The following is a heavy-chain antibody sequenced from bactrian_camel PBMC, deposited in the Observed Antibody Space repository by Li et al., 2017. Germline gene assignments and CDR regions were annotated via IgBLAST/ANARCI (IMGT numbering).Heavy chain of an antibody. D-gene: IGHD6*01. V-gene: IGHV3-2*01. CDR3: VDDCYGSRYYLARRTNV. J-gene: IGHJ4*01. Sequence: HVQLVESGGGLVQPGGSLNLTCAATGLFFDTYYISWVRQTPKGREWVSTIDSRGLTIDYADSVKGRFTLSRDNANKRAYLQMNNLKPEDTAMYYCVDDCYGSRYYLARRTNVWGQGTQVTVS. CDR2: IDSRGLTI. CDR1: GLFFDTYY.